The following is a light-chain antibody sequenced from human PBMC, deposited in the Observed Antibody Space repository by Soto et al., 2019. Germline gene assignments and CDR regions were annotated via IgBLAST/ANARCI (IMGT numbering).Light chain of an antibody. CDR2: DTS. CDR3: HQRKSWPRT. J-gene: IGKJ1*01. CDR1: QTVSSK. V-gene: IGKV3-11*01. Sequence: EIVLTQSPATLSSSPGERATLSCRASQTVSSKLAWYQHKPGQAPRLLIYDTSNRATGIPARFSGSGSGTDFTLTISSLEPEDFAVYYCHQRKSWPRTFGPGTKVDIK.